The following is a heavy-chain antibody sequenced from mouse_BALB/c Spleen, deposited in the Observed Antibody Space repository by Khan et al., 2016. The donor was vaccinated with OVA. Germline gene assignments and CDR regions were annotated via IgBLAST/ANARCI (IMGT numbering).Heavy chain of an antibody. D-gene: IGHD2-14*01. CDR3: ARSTYRNAFAY. J-gene: IGHJ3*01. CDR2: MIYTGYT. Sequence: EVELVESGPSLVKPSQTLSLTCSVTGDSITSGYWSWIRKFPGNKLEYMGYMIYTGYTDYNPSLNSRLAITRHTSKNQYYLQLNSVTTEDTATYYCARSTYRNAFAYWGQGTLVTVAA. V-gene: IGHV3-8*02. CDR1: GDSITSGY.